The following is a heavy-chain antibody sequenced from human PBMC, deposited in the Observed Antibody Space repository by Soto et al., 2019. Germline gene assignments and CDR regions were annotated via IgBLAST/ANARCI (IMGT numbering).Heavy chain of an antibody. Sequence: KPSETLSLTCAVYGGAFSGYYWSWIRQPPGKGLEWIGEINHSGSTNYNPSLKSRVTISVDTSKNQFSLKLSSVTAADTAVYYCARELNYDSSAKGWFDPWGEGTLVTVSS. CDR2: INHSGST. J-gene: IGHJ5*02. CDR3: ARELNYDSSAKGWFDP. V-gene: IGHV4-34*01. CDR1: GGAFSGYY. D-gene: IGHD3-22*01.